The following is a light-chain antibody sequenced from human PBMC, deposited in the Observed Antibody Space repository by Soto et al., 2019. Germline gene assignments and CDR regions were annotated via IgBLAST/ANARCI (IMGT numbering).Light chain of an antibody. CDR1: TSNLGGNT. V-gene: IGLV1-44*01. Sequence: QSVLTQPPSVSGTPGHKVSISCSGSTSNLGGNTVNWYQQLPGTGPKLLIYTNNQRPSGVPGRFSGSKSGTSASLAISGLRSEDEADFYCAAWDDSLNAVVFGGGTKLTVL. CDR3: AAWDDSLNAVV. CDR2: TNN. J-gene: IGLJ2*01.